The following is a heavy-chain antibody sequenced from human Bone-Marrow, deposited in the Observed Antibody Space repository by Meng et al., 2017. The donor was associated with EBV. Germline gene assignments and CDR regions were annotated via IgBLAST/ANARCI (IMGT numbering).Heavy chain of an antibody. D-gene: IGHD5-18*01. V-gene: IGHV4-39*01. CDR1: GESITTYTSY. CDR3: ARRAASWFDP. CDR2: IYHSGTT. Sequence: QLQLQDSDPGMVKPSETLSLTCTVSGESITTYTSYWGWIRQPPGKGLEWIGTIYHSGTTYYNPSLQSRVTISVDTSKNQFSLKMNSVTAADTAVYYCARRAASWFDPWGQGALVTVSS. J-gene: IGHJ5*02.